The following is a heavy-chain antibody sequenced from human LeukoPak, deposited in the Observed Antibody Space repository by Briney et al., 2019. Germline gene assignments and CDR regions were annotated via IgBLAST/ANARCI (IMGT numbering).Heavy chain of an antibody. CDR3: ARVAPTDAFDI. V-gene: IGHV3-7*01. Sequence: VGSLRLSCAASGFTFSSYWMSWVRQAPGKGLEWVANIKQDGSEKYYVDSVKGRFTISRDNAKNSLYLQMNSLRAEDTAVYYCARVAPTDAFDIWGQGTMVTVSS. CDR2: IKQDGSEK. J-gene: IGHJ3*02. CDR1: GFTFSSYW.